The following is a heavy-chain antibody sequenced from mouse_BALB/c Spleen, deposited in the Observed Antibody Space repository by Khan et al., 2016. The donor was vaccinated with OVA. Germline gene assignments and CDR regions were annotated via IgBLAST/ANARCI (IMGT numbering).Heavy chain of an antibody. Sequence: EVKLLESGAELVRPGALVKLSCKASGFNIKDYYMHWVKQRPEQGLVWIGRIDPENGNTIYDPKFQGKASITSDTSSNTAYLQLSSLTCEDTAVYYCARDGYSPWFAYWGQGTLVTVSA. V-gene: IGHV14-1*02. D-gene: IGHD2-3*01. CDR1: GFNIKDYY. J-gene: IGHJ3*01. CDR2: IDPENGNT. CDR3: ARDGYSPWFAY.